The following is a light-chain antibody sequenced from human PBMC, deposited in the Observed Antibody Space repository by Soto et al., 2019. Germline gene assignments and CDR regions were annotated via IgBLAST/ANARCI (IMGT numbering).Light chain of an antibody. CDR3: QSADSTDTYYV. Sequence: SYELTQPPSVSVSPGQTARITCSGDALPKKYAYWYQQKPGQAPVLVLYKDTERPSGIPERFSGSGSGTTVTLTISGVQAEDEADYYCQSADSTDTYYVFGTGTKLTVL. J-gene: IGLJ1*01. V-gene: IGLV3-25*03. CDR1: ALPKKY. CDR2: KDT.